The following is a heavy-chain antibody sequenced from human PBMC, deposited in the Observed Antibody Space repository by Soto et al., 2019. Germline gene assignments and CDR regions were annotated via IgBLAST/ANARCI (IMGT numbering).Heavy chain of an antibody. CDR2: MNPNNGNT. CDR3: ARGPLWFGEPSGMDV. D-gene: IGHD3-10*01. Sequence: QVQLVQSGAEVKKPGASVKVSCKAPGYTFSSYDLNWVRQATGKGLEWMGWMNPNNGNTGYAQKSQGRVTVTTNTSISTAYMELSSLRSEDTAVYYCARGPLWFGEPSGMDVWGHGTTVTVSS. CDR1: GYTFSSYD. V-gene: IGHV1-8*01. J-gene: IGHJ6*02.